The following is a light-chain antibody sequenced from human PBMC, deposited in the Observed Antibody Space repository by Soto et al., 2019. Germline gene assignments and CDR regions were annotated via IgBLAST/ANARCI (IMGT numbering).Light chain of an antibody. Sequence: QSVLTQPASVSGSPGQPITISCTGTSSDVGAYNLVSWYQHLPDKAPKLIISEVTNRPSGVSDRFSGSKSGNTASLTISGLQAEDEADYYCASLTTTNFVFGSGTKVTVL. CDR3: ASLTTTNFV. CDR2: EVT. V-gene: IGLV2-14*01. J-gene: IGLJ1*01. CDR1: SSDVGAYNL.